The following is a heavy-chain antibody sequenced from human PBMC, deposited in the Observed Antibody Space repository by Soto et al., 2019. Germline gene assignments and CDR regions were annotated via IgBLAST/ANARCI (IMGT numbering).Heavy chain of an antibody. J-gene: IGHJ6*03. CDR1: GFILSDCA. CDR2: ISSSSSVI. CDR3: ARDLSWGSNWYDYMDV. V-gene: IGHV3-48*01. D-gene: IGHD7-27*01. Sequence: EVQLVESGGGLVQPGGSLRLSCATSGFILSDCAMNWVRQAPGKGLEWVSYISSSSSVIDYAYSVKGRFTVSRDNARNSLYLQMNSLRAEDTAVYYCARDLSWGSNWYDYMDVWGKGTTVTVSS.